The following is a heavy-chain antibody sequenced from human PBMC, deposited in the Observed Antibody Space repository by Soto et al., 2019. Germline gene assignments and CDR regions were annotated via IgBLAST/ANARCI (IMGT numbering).Heavy chain of an antibody. CDR1: AGSTSSDNY. Sequence: SETLSLTCTLSAGSTSSDNYWRWIRQPPGKGLEWIGHIYYSVNTDYNPSRKSRLDISIDTSKNQFSLKLSSVTAADPAVYFCAREGGESSDGLYHFDSWRQRSLVTVSS. D-gene: IGHD3-16*01. CDR2: IYYSVNT. J-gene: IGHJ4*02. CDR3: AREGGESSDGLYHFDS. V-gene: IGHV4-30-4*01.